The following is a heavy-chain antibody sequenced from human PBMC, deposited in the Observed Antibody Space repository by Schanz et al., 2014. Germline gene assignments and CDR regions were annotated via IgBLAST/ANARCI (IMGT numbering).Heavy chain of an antibody. J-gene: IGHJ5*01. CDR1: GFTFSTYA. V-gene: IGHV3-23*04. CDR2: ITTGGNT. CDR3: SKDKQGSRSDDS. Sequence: VQLVESGGTLVKPGGSLRLSCVVSGFTFSTYAMSWARQTPGKGLEWVSSITTGGNTYYRDSVKGRFIVSRDNSKNTLYLEMNRLRVDDTAVYYCSKDKQGSRSDDSWGQGTLVTVSS. D-gene: IGHD2-15*01.